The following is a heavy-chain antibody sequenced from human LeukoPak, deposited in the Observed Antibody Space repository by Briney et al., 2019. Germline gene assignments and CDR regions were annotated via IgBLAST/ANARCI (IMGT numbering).Heavy chain of an antibody. CDR2: ISAYNGNT. V-gene: IGHV1-18*01. J-gene: IGHJ4*02. Sequence: ASVKVSCKASGGTFSSYAISWVRQAPGQGLEWMGWISAYNGNTNYAQKLQGRVTMTTDTSTSTAYMELRSLRSDDTAVYYCARDPYSNYVTPFDYWGQGTLVTVSS. D-gene: IGHD4-11*01. CDR1: GGTFSSYA. CDR3: ARDPYSNYVTPFDY.